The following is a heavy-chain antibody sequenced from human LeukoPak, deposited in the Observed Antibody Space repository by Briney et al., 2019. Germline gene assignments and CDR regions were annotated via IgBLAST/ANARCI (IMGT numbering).Heavy chain of an antibody. J-gene: IGHJ3*02. CDR1: GGSISSYY. CDR2: IYYSGST. Sequence: SETLSLTCTVSGGSISSYYWSWIRQPPGKGLEWIGYIYYSGSTNYNPSLKSRVTISVDTSKNQFSLKLSSVTAADTAVYYCAREETGVDAFDIWGQGTTVTVSS. V-gene: IGHV4-59*01. CDR3: AREETGVDAFDI.